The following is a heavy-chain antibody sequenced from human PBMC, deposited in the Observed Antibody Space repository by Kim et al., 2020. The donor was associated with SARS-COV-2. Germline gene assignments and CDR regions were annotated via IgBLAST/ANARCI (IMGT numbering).Heavy chain of an antibody. CDR1: GFTFSSYA. D-gene: IGHD6-19*01. V-gene: IGHV3-23*01. CDR2: ISGSGGST. J-gene: IGHJ4*02. Sequence: GGSLRLSCAASGFTFSSYAMSWVRQAPGKGLEWVSAISGSGGSTYYADSVKGRFTISRDNSKNTLYLQMNSLRAEDTAVYYCAYYGYSSGWYSRFYKWGQGTLVTVSS. CDR3: AYYGYSSGWYSRFYK.